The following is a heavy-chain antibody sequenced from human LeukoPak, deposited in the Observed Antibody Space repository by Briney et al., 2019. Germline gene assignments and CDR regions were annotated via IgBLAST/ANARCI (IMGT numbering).Heavy chain of an antibody. CDR2: ISGSGGST. CDR3: AKVLRSAYYMDV. J-gene: IGHJ6*03. D-gene: IGHD2-8*01. V-gene: IGHV3-23*01. Sequence: GGSLRLSCAASGFTFSSYAMSWVRQAPGKGLEWVSAISGSGGSTYYADSVKGRFTISRDNAKSSLYLQMNSLRAEDTAVYYCAKVLRSAYYMDVWGKGTTVTVSS. CDR1: GFTFSSYA.